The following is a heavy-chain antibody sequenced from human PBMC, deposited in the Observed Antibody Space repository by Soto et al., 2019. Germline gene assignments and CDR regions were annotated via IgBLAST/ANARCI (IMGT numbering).Heavy chain of an antibody. J-gene: IGHJ4*02. CDR2: IYWNDDK. D-gene: IGHD5-18*01. V-gene: IGHV2-5*01. Sequence: QITLRESGPTLVKPTQTLTLTCTFSGFSLSTFGKGVGWIRQPRGKAPEWLALIYWNDDKRYNPSLSNRLTIAKDTSKNLVVLTMTNVDPVDTATYYCVNSPDSSPSVYWGRGTLVTVSS. CDR3: VNSPDSSPSVY. CDR1: GFSLSTFGKG.